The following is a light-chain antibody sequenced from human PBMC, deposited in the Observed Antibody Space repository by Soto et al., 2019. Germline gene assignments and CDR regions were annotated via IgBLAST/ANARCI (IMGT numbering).Light chain of an antibody. CDR3: QQFSSFSRT. CDR2: DAS. V-gene: IGKV1-5*01. Sequence: IQMTQSPSTLSASVGDRVTITFRASQSITTWLAWYQQKPGKAPNLLIYDASSLESGVPSRFSGSGSGTEFTLTISSLQPDDFATYYCQQFSSFSRTFGQGTKVDIK. J-gene: IGKJ1*01. CDR1: QSITTW.